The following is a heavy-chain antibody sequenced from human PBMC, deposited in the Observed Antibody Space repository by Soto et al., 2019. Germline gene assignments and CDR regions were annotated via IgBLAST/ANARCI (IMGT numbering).Heavy chain of an antibody. D-gene: IGHD3-16*02. CDR1: GYSFNDYY. V-gene: IGHV1-2*02. Sequence: QVQLAQSASEVQKPGTSVKVSCKASGYSFNDYYFHWVRQAPGQGPEWMGWISPSTGGTHYAPKFEGRVTLTRDTSISTAYMDLSTLRSDDTAVYYCARGPRKELWFPNVYWGQGTLVTVSS. CDR2: ISPSTGGT. J-gene: IGHJ4*02. CDR3: ARGPRKELWFPNVY.